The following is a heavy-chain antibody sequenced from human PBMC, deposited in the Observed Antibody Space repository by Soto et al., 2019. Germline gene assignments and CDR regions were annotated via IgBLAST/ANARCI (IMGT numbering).Heavy chain of an antibody. CDR2: INHSGST. V-gene: IGHV4-34*01. D-gene: IGHD2-2*01. J-gene: IGHJ4*02. Sequence: ASETLSLTCAVYGGSFSGYYWSWIRQPPGKGLEWIGEINHSGSTNYNPSLKSRVTISVDTSKNQFSLKLSSVTAADTAVYYCARGPTYPRGVFDYWGQGTLVTVSS. CDR1: GGSFSGYY. CDR3: ARGPTYPRGVFDY.